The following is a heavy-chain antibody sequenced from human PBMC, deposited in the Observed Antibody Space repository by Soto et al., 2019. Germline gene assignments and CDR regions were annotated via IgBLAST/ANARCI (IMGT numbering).Heavy chain of an antibody. J-gene: IGHJ6*02. CDR1: GGTFSSYA. D-gene: IGHD2-2*02. CDR2: IIPIFGTA. V-gene: IGHV1-69*13. Sequence: SVKVSCKASGGTFSSYAISWVRQAPGQGLEWMGGIIPIFGTANYAQKFQGRVTITADESTSTAYMELSSLRSEDTAVYYCARGIPELPPLVPAAILGYYYYGMDVWGQGTTVTVSS. CDR3: ARGIPELPPLVPAAILGYYYYGMDV.